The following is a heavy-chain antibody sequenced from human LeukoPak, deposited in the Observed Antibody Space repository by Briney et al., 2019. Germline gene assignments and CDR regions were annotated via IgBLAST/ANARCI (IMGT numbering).Heavy chain of an antibody. CDR3: ARAQPNWNPPDY. CDR2: LYNSGST. D-gene: IGHD1-1*01. CDR1: GGSITSNF. Sequence: SETLSLTCTVSGGSITSNFWSWIRQPPGKGLQCIGYLYNSGSTGYNPSLKSRATISGDTSKNQFSLRLNSVTAADTAVYSCARAQPNWNPPDYWGQGTLVTVSS. V-gene: IGHV4-59*08. J-gene: IGHJ4*02.